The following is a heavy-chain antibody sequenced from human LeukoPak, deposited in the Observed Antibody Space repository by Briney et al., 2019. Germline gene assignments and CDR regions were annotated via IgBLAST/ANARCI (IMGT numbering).Heavy chain of an antibody. D-gene: IGHD3-9*01. Sequence: ASVKVSCKASGYTFASYDINWVRQATGQGLEWMGWMNPNSGNTGYAQKFQGRVIMTRNTSISTAYMELSSLRSEDTAVYYCARVIPNYDILTGYSPYYFDYWGQGTLVTVSS. CDR3: ARVIPNYDILTGYSPYYFDY. CDR1: GYTFASYD. V-gene: IGHV1-8*01. J-gene: IGHJ4*02. CDR2: MNPNSGNT.